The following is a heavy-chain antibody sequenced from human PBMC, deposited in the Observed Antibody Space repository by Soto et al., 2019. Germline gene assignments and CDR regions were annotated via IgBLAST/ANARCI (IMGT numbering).Heavy chain of an antibody. CDR3: ARVCGGDCHNVMDV. CDR1: GGSISSGGYY. D-gene: IGHD2-21*02. CDR2: IYYSGST. V-gene: IGHV4-31*01. Sequence: QVQLQESGPGLVKPSQTLSLTCTVSGGSISSGGYYWSWIRQHPGRGLEWIGYIYYSGSTYYNPSLKSPVTIPVDTSKNQFSLKLSSVTAADTAVYYCARVCGGDCHNVMDVWGQGTTVTVSS. J-gene: IGHJ6*02.